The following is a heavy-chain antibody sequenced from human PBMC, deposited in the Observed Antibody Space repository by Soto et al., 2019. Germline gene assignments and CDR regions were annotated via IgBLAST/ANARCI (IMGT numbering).Heavy chain of an antibody. V-gene: IGHV4-39*01. J-gene: IGHJ4*02. CDR3: ARGGEDIVVVPAAMAPFDY. D-gene: IGHD2-2*01. CDR1: GGSISSSSYY. Sequence: SETLSLTCTVSGGSISSSSYYWGWIRQPPGKGLEWIGSIYYSGSTYYNPSLKSRVTISVDTSKNQFSLKLSSVTAADTAVYYCARGGEDIVVVPAAMAPFDYWGQGTLVTVSS. CDR2: IYYSGST.